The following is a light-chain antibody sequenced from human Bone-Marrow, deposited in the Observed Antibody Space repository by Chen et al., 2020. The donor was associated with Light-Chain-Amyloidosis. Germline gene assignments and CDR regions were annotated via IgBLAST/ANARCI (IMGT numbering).Light chain of an antibody. CDR2: DDS. J-gene: IGLJ3*02. CDR3: QVWDRSSDRPV. Sequence: SYVLTQPSSVSLAPGQPARLSGGGKNIGSTRGHWYQQTPGQAPLLVVYDDSDRPSGIPERLAGSNSGNTATLTISRVEAGDEADYYCQVWDRSSDRPVFGGGTKLTVL. CDR1: NIGSTR. V-gene: IGLV3-21*02.